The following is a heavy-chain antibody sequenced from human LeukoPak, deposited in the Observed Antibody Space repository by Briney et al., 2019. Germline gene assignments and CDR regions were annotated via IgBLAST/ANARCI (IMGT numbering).Heavy chain of an antibody. V-gene: IGHV4-39*01. J-gene: IGHJ4*02. Sequence: SETLSLTCTVSGGSISSSSYNWGWIRQPPGKGLEWIGSIYYSGSSYYNPSLKSRVTISVDTSKNQFYLKLRSVTAAETAVYYCASYSRVEMATRPFDYWGQGTLVTVSS. CDR1: GGSISSSSYN. CDR2: IYYSGSS. D-gene: IGHD5-24*01. CDR3: ASYSRVEMATRPFDY.